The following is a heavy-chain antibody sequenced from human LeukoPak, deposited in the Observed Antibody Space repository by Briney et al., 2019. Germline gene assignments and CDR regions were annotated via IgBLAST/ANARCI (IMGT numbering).Heavy chain of an antibody. CDR3: AKAGFLEWLTHYYYYYYMDV. CDR1: GYTFTSYD. J-gene: IGHJ6*03. D-gene: IGHD3-3*01. CDR2: MNPNSGNT. V-gene: IGHV1-8*01. Sequence: ASVKVSCKASGYTFTSYDINWVRQATGQGLEWMGWMNPNSGNTGYAQKFQGRVTMTRNTSISTAYMELSSLRAEDTAVYYCAKAGFLEWLTHYYYYYYMDVWGKGTTVTVSS.